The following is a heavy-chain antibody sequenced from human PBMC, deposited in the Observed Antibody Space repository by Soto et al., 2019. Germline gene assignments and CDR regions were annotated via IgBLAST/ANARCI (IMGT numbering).Heavy chain of an antibody. CDR1: GYTFTSYD. V-gene: IGHV1-8*01. D-gene: IGHD3-16*02. CDR2: MNPNSGNT. Sequence: ASVKVSCKASGYTFTSYDINWVLQATGQGLEWMGWMNPNSGNTGYAQKFQGRVTMTRNTSISTAYMELSSLRSEDTAVYYCARGRMITFGGVTVYQYYYYYGMDVWGQGTTVTVSS. J-gene: IGHJ6*02. CDR3: ARGRMITFGGVTVYQYYYYYGMDV.